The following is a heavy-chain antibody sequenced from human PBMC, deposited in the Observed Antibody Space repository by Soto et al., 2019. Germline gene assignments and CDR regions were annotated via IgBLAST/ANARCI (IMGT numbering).Heavy chain of an antibody. Sequence: QVQLVQSGAEVKKPGASVKVSCKASGYTFTSYSITWVRQAPGQGLEWMGWISAHNGNTKYAQKLQGRVTMTTDTSTSTAYMEVRSLRSDYTAVYYCARDTAMALPDAWGQGTLVTVSS. V-gene: IGHV1-18*01. CDR3: ARDTAMALPDA. CDR2: ISAHNGNT. J-gene: IGHJ4*02. CDR1: GYTFTSYS. D-gene: IGHD5-18*01.